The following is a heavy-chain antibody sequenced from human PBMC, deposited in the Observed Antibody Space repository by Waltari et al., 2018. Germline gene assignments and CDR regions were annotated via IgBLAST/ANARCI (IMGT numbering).Heavy chain of an antibody. CDR3: ARTPWLRLRKKRYFDL. J-gene: IGHJ2*01. CDR2: IHHSGST. V-gene: IGHV4-34*01. D-gene: IGHD5-12*01. CDR1: GGSFSGYY. Sequence: QVQLQQWGAGLLKPSETLSLTCAVYGGSFSGYYWSWIRQPPGKGLEWIGEIHHSGSTNSNPSLKSRVTISGDTSKTQFSLKLRSVTAADTAVYYCARTPWLRLRKKRYFDLWGRGTLVTVSS.